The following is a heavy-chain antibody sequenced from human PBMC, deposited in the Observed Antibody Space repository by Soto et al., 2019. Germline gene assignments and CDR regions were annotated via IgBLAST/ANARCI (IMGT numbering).Heavy chain of an antibody. Sequence: ETLSLTCTVSGGSISSINYHWGWIRQPPGKGLEWIGSIYYTGSTYYNLSLRSRVTISVDTSNNQFSLKLSSVTAADTAVYYCARSPLLWFGELFEGFDYWGQGTLVTVSS. D-gene: IGHD3-10*01. CDR1: GGSISSINYH. J-gene: IGHJ4*02. CDR3: ARSPLLWFGELFEGFDY. CDR2: IYYTGST. V-gene: IGHV4-39*01.